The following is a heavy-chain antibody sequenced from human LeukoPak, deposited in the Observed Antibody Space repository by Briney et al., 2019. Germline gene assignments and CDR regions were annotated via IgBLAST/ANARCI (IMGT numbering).Heavy chain of an antibody. CDR3: AKVALRYFDWLEDY. Sequence: GGSLRLSCVASGPTFSGQWMSWVRQAPGKGLEWVASIKDDGSGQFYVDSVKGRFTISRDDAKNSLFLQMNSLRAEDTAVYYCAKVALRYFDWLEDYWGQGTLVTVSS. D-gene: IGHD3-9*01. CDR2: IKDDGSGQ. V-gene: IGHV3-7*03. CDR1: GPTFSGQW. J-gene: IGHJ4*02.